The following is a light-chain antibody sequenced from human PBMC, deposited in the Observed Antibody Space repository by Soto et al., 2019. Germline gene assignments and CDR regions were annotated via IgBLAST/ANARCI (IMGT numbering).Light chain of an antibody. CDR3: QQYYRYPWT. Sequence: DIQMTQSPSSLSASIGERVTITCRASQGISNYLGWYQQKPGKAPKSLIYSASTLQSGVSSKFSGSGSVTDFTLTITDMQPDDFATYYCQQYYRYPWTFGQGTKVEI. V-gene: IGKV1-16*02. CDR1: QGISNY. J-gene: IGKJ1*01. CDR2: SAS.